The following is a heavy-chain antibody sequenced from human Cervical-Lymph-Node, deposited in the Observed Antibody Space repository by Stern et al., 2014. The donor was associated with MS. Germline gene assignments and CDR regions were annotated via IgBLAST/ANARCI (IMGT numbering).Heavy chain of an antibody. CDR1: GGSISSYF. D-gene: IGHD2-21*01. CDR3: ARVNRVVVATHYYYGMDV. V-gene: IGHV4-59*01. J-gene: IGHJ6*02. Sequence: VQLVESGPGLVQPSEALSLTCSVSGGSISSYFWTWIRQPPGKGLECIGYVNHNGDADYNSSLKGRVTISVDTSRNRLSLKLSSVTVADTAVYYCARVNRVVVATHYYYGMDVWGQGTTVTVSS. CDR2: VNHNGDA.